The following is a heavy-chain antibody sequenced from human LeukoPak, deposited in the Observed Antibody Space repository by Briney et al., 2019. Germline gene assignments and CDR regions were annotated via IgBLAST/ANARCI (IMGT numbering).Heavy chain of an antibody. D-gene: IGHD6-19*01. J-gene: IGHJ6*04. Sequence: PSETLSLTCTVSGGSISSFYWTWIRQPPGKGLECIGYIYTSGITNYNPSLKGRVTISVDTSKNQFSLKLSSVTAADTAVYYCARQGGYSSPFSVWGEGTTVTVSS. CDR2: IYTSGIT. CDR1: GGSISSFY. CDR3: ARQGGYSSPFSV. V-gene: IGHV4-4*09.